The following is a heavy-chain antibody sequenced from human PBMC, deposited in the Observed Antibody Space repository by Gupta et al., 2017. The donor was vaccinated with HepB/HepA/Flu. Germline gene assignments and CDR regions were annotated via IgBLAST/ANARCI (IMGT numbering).Heavy chain of an antibody. V-gene: IGHV3-30*03. D-gene: IGHD6-13*01. J-gene: IGHJ5*02. CDR1: GFTFSSYG. Sequence: QVQLVASGGGVVQPGRSLRLYCAASGFTFSSYGMPWVRQAPGKGLEWVAVISYDGSNKYYADSVKGRFTISRDNSKNTLYLQMNSLRAEDTAVHYCATLFGSSNWFDPWGQGTLVTVSS. CDR3: ATLFGSSNWFDP. CDR2: ISYDGSNK.